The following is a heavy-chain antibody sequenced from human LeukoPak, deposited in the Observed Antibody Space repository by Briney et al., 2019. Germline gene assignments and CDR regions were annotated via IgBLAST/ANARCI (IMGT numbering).Heavy chain of an antibody. CDR3: AKDRGRYYDSSGYYWGYYFDS. J-gene: IGHJ4*02. CDR2: ISPIGDYI. D-gene: IGHD3-22*01. V-gene: IGHV3-23*01. Sequence: GGSLRLSCAASGFIFSSYAISWVRQAPGKGLEWVSAISPIGDYIYYADSVKGRFTVSRDNSKNTLYLQMSSLRAEDTAVYYCAKDRGRYYDSSGYYWGYYFDSWGQGILVTVST. CDR1: GFIFSSYA.